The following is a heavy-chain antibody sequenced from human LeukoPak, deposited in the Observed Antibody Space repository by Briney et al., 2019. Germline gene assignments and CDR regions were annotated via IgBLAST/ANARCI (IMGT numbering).Heavy chain of an antibody. CDR1: GGSISSYY. Sequence: SETLSLTCTVSGGSISSYYWSWIRQPPGKGLEWIGYIYYSGSTNYNPSLKSRVTISVDTSKNQFSLKLSSVTAADTAVYYCARALRERYYYYYMDVWGKGTTVTVSS. CDR2: IYYSGST. D-gene: IGHD1-26*01. J-gene: IGHJ6*03. V-gene: IGHV4-59*13. CDR3: ARALRERYYYYYMDV.